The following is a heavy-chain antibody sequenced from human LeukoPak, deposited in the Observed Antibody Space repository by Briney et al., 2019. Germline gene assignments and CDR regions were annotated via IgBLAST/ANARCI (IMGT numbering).Heavy chain of an antibody. Sequence: SETLSLTCTVSGGSISSSDYYWSWIRQPPGKGLEWIGYIYYSGSTNYNPSLKSRVTISVDTSKNQFSLKLSSVTAADTAVYYCARGGSGSPAHWGQGTLVTVSS. CDR2: IYYSGST. CDR1: GGSISSSDYY. V-gene: IGHV4-61*08. CDR3: ARGGSGSPAH. J-gene: IGHJ4*02. D-gene: IGHD3-10*01.